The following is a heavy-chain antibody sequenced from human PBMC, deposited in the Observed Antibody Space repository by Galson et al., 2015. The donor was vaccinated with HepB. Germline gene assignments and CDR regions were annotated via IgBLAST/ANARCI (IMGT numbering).Heavy chain of an antibody. V-gene: IGHV3-7*01. CDR2: IKQDGSEK. J-gene: IGHJ3*02. CDR1: GFTFSSYW. CDR3: AGEEEGYSYGIDAFDI. Sequence: SLRLSCAASGFTFSSYWMSWVRQAPGKGLEWVANIKQDGSEKYYVDSVKGRFTISRDNTKNSLYLQMNSLRAEDTAVYYCAGEEEGYSYGIDAFDIWGQGTMVTVSS. D-gene: IGHD5-18*01.